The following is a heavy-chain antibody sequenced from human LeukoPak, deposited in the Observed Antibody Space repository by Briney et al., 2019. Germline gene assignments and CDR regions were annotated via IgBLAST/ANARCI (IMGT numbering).Heavy chain of an antibody. J-gene: IGHJ3*02. CDR3: AKVCSGSYYAFDI. D-gene: IGHD1-26*01. Sequence: SGGSLRLSCAASGFTFSSYAMSWVRQAPGKGLEWVSAISGSGGSTYYADSVKGRFTISRHNSKNTLYLQMNSLRAEDTAVYYCAKVCSGSYYAFDIWGQGTMVTVSS. CDR2: ISGSGGST. CDR1: GFTFSSYA. V-gene: IGHV3-23*01.